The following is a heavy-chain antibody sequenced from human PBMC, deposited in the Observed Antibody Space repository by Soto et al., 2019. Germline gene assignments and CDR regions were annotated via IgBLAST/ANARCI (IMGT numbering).Heavy chain of an antibody. V-gene: IGHV2-5*01. CDR2: IYWNDDK. D-gene: IGHD3-9*01. J-gene: IGHJ6*02. CDR3: AHRPFSYYDILTGYSTDYYGMDV. CDR1: GFSLSTSGVG. Sequence: QITLKESGPTLVKPTQTLTLTCTFSGFSLSTSGVGVGWIRQPPGKALEWLALIYWNDDKRYSPSLKSRLTITKDTSKNQVVLTMTNMDPVDTATYYCAHRPFSYYDILTGYSTDYYGMDVWGQGTTVTVSS.